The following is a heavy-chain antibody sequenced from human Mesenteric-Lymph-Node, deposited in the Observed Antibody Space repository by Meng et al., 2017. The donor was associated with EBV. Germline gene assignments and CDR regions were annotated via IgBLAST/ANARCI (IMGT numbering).Heavy chain of an antibody. Sequence: LYLQESGSGLVKPSQTLSLTCTVSGGSVNSGGYSWSWIRQSPEKGLEWIGYVHHSGLTYYNPSLETRVIISLERSKNQFSLKLTSVTAADTAVYYCAGGDYVNQFNYWGQGTLVTVSS. CDR3: AGGDYVNQFNY. V-gene: IGHV4-30-2*06. D-gene: IGHD4-17*01. CDR1: GGSVNSGGYS. J-gene: IGHJ4*02. CDR2: VHHSGLT.